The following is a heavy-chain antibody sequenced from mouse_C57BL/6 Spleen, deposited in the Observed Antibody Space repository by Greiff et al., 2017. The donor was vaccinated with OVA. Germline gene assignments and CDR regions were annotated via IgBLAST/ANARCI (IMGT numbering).Heavy chain of an antibody. CDR2: IHPNSGST. Sequence: VKLQQPGAELVKPGASVKLSCKASGYTFTSYWMHWVKQRPGQGLEWIGMIHPNSGSTNYNEKFKSKATLTVDKSSSTAYMQLSSLTSEDSAVYYWVGWIVATPYYYAMDYWGQGTSVTVSS. CDR3: VGWIVATPYYYAMDY. CDR1: GYTFTSYW. D-gene: IGHD1-1*01. J-gene: IGHJ4*01. V-gene: IGHV1-64*01.